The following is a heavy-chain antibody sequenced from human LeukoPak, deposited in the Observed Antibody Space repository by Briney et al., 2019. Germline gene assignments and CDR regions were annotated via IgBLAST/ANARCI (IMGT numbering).Heavy chain of an antibody. CDR1: GGSFSGYY. Sequence: SETLSLTCAVYGGSFSGYYWSWIRQPPGKGLEWIGKINHSGSTNYNPSLKSRVTISVDTSKNQFSLKLSSVTAADTAVYYCASSSRETGAFDIWGQGTMVTVSS. CDR2: INHSGST. J-gene: IGHJ3*02. CDR3: ASSSRETGAFDI. V-gene: IGHV4-34*01. D-gene: IGHD1-26*01.